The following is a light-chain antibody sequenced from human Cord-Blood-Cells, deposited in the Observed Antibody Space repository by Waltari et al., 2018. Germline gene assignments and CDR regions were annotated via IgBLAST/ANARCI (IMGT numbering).Light chain of an antibody. CDR3: SSYTSSSTYV. Sequence: QAALTQPASVSGSPGQSITISCTGDSSYDGGNNYVSWYQQHPGKAPKLMIYEVSNRPSGVPNRFAGSKSGNTASLTISGLQSEDEADHYSSSYTSSSTYVYGTGTNVTVL. J-gene: IGLJ1*01. V-gene: IGLV2-14*01. CDR1: SSYDGGNNY. CDR2: EVS.